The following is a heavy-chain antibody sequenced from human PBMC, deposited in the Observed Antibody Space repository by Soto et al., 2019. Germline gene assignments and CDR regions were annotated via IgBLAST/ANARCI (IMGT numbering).Heavy chain of an antibody. V-gene: IGHV3-33*01. D-gene: IGHD3-16*02. J-gene: IGHJ2*01. CDR2: RWYDGSNK. CDR3: FFFQAEDGIRDTVTVSAFLLNRSSDL. Sequence: KGLEWVAVRWYDGSNKYYADSVKGRFTISRDNSKNTLYLQMNSLRAEDTAVYYCFFFQAEDGIRDTVTVSAFLLNRSSDL.